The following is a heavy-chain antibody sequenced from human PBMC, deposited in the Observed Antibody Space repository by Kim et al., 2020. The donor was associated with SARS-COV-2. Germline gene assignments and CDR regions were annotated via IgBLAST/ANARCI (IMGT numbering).Heavy chain of an antibody. J-gene: IGHJ6*02. CDR3: AEGYGMHV. V-gene: IGHV6-1*01. CDR2: SQGFN. Sequence: SQGFNYYAASVKSRITISPDTSNNQFSLQLNSVTPDDAAVYYCAEGYGMHVWGQGTTVTVSS.